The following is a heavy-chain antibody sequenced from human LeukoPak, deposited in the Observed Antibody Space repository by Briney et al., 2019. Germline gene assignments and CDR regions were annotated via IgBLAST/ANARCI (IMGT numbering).Heavy chain of an antibody. CDR2: ISGSGGST. D-gene: IGHD5-12*01. V-gene: IGHV3-23*01. Sequence: PGGSLRLSCAASGFTFSSYAMSWVRQAPGKGVEWVSAISGSGGSTSYADSVKGRFTISRDNSKTTLYLQMNSLRAEDTAVYYCAKDSGYGPPVSTHIDYWGQGTLVTVSS. CDR3: AKDSGYGPPVSTHIDY. CDR1: GFTFSSYA. J-gene: IGHJ4*02.